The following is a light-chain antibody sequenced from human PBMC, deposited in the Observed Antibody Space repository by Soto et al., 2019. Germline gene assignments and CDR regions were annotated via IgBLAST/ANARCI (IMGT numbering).Light chain of an antibody. V-gene: IGKV3-15*01. Sequence: EIVMTQSPATLSVSPGERTTLSCRASQSVGNNLAWYQQKPGQAPRLLIYGAYTRATGIPARFSGSGSGTDFTLTISSLQSEDFAVYYCQHYNYWPYTFGQGTKLEIK. CDR1: QSVGNN. CDR3: QHYNYWPYT. CDR2: GAY. J-gene: IGKJ2*01.